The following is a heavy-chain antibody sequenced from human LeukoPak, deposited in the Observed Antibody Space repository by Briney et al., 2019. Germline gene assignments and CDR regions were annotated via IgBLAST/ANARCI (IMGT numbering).Heavy chain of an antibody. Sequence: GSLRLSCTTSGFTFSSYSMHWVRQAPGKGLMWVSRINGDGSTTAYADSVKGRFTISRDNAKNTLYLQMNSLRSEDTAILYCARASNNSFDSWGQGTLVTVSS. V-gene: IGHV3-74*01. D-gene: IGHD4/OR15-4a*01. CDR1: GFTFSSYS. CDR2: INGDGSTT. J-gene: IGHJ4*02. CDR3: ARASNNSFDS.